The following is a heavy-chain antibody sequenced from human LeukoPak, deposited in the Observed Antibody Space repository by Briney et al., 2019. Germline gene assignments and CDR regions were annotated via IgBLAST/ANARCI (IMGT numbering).Heavy chain of an antibody. CDR3: ARDLGGITGTTGNWFDP. J-gene: IGHJ5*02. CDR1: GGTFSSYA. V-gene: IGHV1-69*05. Sequence: SVKGSCKASGGTFSSYAISWVRQAPGQGLEWMGGIIPIFGTANYAQKFQGRVTITTDESTSTAYMELSSLRSEDTAVYYCARDLGGITGTTGNWFDPWGQGTLVTVSS. CDR2: IIPIFGTA. D-gene: IGHD1-7*01.